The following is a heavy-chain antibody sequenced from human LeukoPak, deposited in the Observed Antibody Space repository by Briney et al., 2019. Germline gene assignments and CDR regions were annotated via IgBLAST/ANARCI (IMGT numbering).Heavy chain of an antibody. J-gene: IGHJ3*02. D-gene: IGHD3-10*01. CDR1: GGSISSGSYY. V-gene: IGHV4-61*02. Sequence: SETLSLTCTVSGGSISSGSYYWSWIRQPAGKGLEWIGRIYSTGSTNYNPSLKSRVTISVDTSKNQFSLKLSSVTAADTAVYYCARGILWFGEPDAFDIWGQGTMVTVSS. CDR3: ARGILWFGEPDAFDI. CDR2: IYSTGST.